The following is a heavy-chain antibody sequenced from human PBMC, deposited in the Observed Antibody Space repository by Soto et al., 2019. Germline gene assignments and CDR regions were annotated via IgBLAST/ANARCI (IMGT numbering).Heavy chain of an antibody. CDR3: ARPAYCRGGRCYSGPTYFQH. D-gene: IGHD2-15*01. CDR1: GFALSGFA. Sequence: GGSLRLSCAASGFALSGFAMHWVRQAPGKGLEWVAVISFDGKKTHYADSVKGRFTISRDTSDNTLLLQMTSLRPEDTAVYYCARPAYCRGGRCYSGPTYFQHWGQGTLATLPS. CDR2: ISFDGKKT. V-gene: IGHV3-30*04. J-gene: IGHJ1*01.